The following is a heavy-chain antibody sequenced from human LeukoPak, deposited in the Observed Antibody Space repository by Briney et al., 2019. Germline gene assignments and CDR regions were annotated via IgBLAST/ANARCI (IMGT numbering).Heavy chain of an antibody. J-gene: IGHJ6*02. CDR2: IYTSGGT. Sequence: SETLSLTCTVSGGSISSYYRSWVRQPPGKGLEWIGRIYTSGGTNYNPPLKRRVTMSVDTSKNQISLKPRSVTAADTGVYYCARSLKYYCGMDVWGQGNTGTVSS. V-gene: IGHV4-4*07. CDR3: ARSLKYYCGMDV. CDR1: GGSISSYY.